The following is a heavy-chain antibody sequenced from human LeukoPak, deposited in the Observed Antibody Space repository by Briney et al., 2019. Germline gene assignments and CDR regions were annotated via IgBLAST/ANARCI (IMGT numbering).Heavy chain of an antibody. V-gene: IGHV1-2*02. CDR2: INPNSGGT. CDR3: ARQFQQAVGMDV. Sequence: GASVKVSCKASGYTFTSYGISWVRQAPGQGLEWMGWINPNSGGTNYAQKFQGRVTMTRDTSISTAYMELSRLRSDDTAVYYCARQFQQAVGMDVWGQGTTVTVSS. CDR1: GYTFTSYG. J-gene: IGHJ6*02. D-gene: IGHD6-13*01.